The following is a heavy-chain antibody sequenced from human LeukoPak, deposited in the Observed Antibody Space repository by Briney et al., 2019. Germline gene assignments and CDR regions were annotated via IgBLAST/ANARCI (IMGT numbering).Heavy chain of an antibody. CDR2: ITWSGGST. J-gene: IGHJ4*02. D-gene: IGHD6-6*01. Sequence: GGSLRLSCAASGFPFADYDMSWVRQAPGKGLEWVSDITWSGGSTGYADSVKGRFTISRDSARDSLYLQMNSLRAEDTAFYYCARAFRYSTSSRTFDYWGQGTLVTVSS. V-gene: IGHV3-20*04. CDR3: ARAFRYSTSSRTFDY. CDR1: GFPFADYD.